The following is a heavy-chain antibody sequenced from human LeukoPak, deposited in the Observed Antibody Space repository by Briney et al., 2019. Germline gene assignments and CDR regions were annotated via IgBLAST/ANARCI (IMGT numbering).Heavy chain of an antibody. CDR3: ARGDGGYYYGMDV. V-gene: IGHV3-48*03. D-gene: IGHD3-10*01. CDR1: GFTFSSYE. Sequence: GGSLRLSCAAPGFTFSSYEMNWVRQAPGKGLEWLSYISSSGSTIYYADSVKGRFTISRDNAKNSLHLQMNSLRAEDTAVYYCARGDGGYYYGMDVWSQGTTVTVSS. J-gene: IGHJ6*02. CDR2: ISSSGSTI.